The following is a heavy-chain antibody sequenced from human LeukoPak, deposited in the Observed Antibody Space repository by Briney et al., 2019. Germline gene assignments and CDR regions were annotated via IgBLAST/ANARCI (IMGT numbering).Heavy chain of an antibody. CDR3: ASANPILLDYYYYYYMDV. CDR1: EFTFRSYW. J-gene: IGHJ6*03. D-gene: IGHD3-3*01. V-gene: IGHV3-7*01. CDR2: IKQDGSEK. Sequence: GGSLRLSCAASEFTFRSYWMRWVRQAPGKGLEWVANIKQDGSEKNYVDSVKGRFTISRDNAKNSMYLQMNSLRAEDTAVYYCASANPILLDYYYYYYMDVWGKGTTVTVSS.